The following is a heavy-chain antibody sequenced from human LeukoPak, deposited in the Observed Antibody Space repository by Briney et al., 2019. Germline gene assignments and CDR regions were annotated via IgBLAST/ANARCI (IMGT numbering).Heavy chain of an antibody. D-gene: IGHD3-10*01. V-gene: IGHV3-30*18. CDR1: GFTFSSYV. CDR3: AKDWVVRGVISY. Sequence: GGSLRLSCTAYGFTFSSYVMHWVRQAPGKGLEWVAGISYDGNNKYYAESVKGRFTISRDNSKNTLYLQMNSLRAEDTAVYYCAKDWVVRGVISYWGQGTLVTVSS. J-gene: IGHJ4*02. CDR2: ISYDGNNK.